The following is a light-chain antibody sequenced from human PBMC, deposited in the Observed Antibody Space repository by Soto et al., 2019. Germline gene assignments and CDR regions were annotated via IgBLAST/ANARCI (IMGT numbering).Light chain of an antibody. V-gene: IGKV3-20*01. CDR2: GAS. CDR3: QQYGSSPRT. CDR1: QSVSGRY. J-gene: IGKJ1*01. Sequence: EIVLTQSPGTLSLSPGERATLSCRASQSVSGRYLAWYHQKPGQAPRLLIYGASSRAPGIPDRFSGSGSGTDFTLTSSRLEPEDFAVYYCQQYGSSPRTFGQGTKVEIK.